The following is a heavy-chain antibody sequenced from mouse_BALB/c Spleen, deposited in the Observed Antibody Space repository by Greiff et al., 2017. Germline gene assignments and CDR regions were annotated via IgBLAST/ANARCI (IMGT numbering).Heavy chain of an antibody. CDR1: EYEFPSHD. CDR2: INSDGGST. D-gene: IGHD2-12*01. V-gene: IGHV5-2*01. Sequence: EVKLQESGGGLVQPGESLKLSCESNEYEFPSHDMSWVRKTPEKRLELVAAINSDGGSTYYPDTMERRVIITRDNTKKTLYLQMSSLRSEDTALYYCARHVDSFYAMDYWGQGTSVTVSS. J-gene: IGHJ4*01. CDR3: ARHVDSFYAMDY.